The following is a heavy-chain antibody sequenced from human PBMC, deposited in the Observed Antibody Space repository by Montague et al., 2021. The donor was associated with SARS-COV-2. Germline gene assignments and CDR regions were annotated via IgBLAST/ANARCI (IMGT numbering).Heavy chain of an antibody. CDR3: AKSLLGVGTTGMDF. CDR1: GFTFSGCG. Sequence: SLRLSCAASGFTFSGCGMYWVRRAPGKGLEWLSSISGVSTGTYYADSVKGRFTISRDNSRDTLYLQMSSLRAEDTAIYYCAKSLLGVGTTGMDFWGQGTLVTVS. D-gene: IGHD1-14*01. J-gene: IGHJ4*02. CDR2: ISGVSTGT. V-gene: IGHV3-23*01.